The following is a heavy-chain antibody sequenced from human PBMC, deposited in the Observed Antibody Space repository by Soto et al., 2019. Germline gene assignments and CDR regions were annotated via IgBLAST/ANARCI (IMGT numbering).Heavy chain of an antibody. D-gene: IGHD3-10*02. CDR2: IAQDGSQT. CDR1: GFAFTTYW. J-gene: IGHJ4*02. Sequence: EAQLVESGGGLVQPGGSLRLSCAASGFAFTTYWMGWVRQAPGRGLECLANIAQDGSQTYYVDSVKGRFTISRDNAKNSLYLQMNSLRAEDTAVYYCATMWRRSPDDYWGLGTLVTVSS. V-gene: IGHV3-7*01. CDR3: ATMWRRSPDDY.